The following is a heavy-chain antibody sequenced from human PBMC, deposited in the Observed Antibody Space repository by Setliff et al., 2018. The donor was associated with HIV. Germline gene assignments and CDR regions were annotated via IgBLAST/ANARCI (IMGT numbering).Heavy chain of an antibody. D-gene: IGHD4-17*01. CDR3: AREGYGDYGLKAFDY. V-gene: IGHV3-30-3*01. CDR1: GFIFSSFS. Sequence: PGGSLRLSWVASGFIFSSFSIHWVRQAPGKGLEWVALISHDGSAKYYADTVKGRFTSSRDNSKNTLYLQMNSLRPADTAAYHCAREGYGDYGLKAFDYWGQGTLVTVSS. J-gene: IGHJ4*02. CDR2: ISHDGSAK.